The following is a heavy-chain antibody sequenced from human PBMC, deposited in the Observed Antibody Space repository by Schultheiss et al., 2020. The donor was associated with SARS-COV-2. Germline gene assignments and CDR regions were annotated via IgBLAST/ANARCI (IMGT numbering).Heavy chain of an antibody. J-gene: IGHJ4*02. D-gene: IGHD2-15*01. V-gene: IGHV3-30*03. CDR1: GFTFSSYG. CDR3: ARVHIVVVVAATGSDYFDY. Sequence: GGSLRLSCAASGFTFSSYGMHWVRQAPGKGLEWVAVISYDGSNKYYADSVKGRFTISRDNSKNTLYLQMNSLRAEDTAVYYCARVHIVVVVAATGSDYFDYWGQGTLVTVSS. CDR2: ISYDGSNK.